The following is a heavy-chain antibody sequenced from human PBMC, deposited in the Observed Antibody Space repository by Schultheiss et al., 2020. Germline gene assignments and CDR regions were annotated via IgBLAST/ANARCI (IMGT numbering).Heavy chain of an antibody. V-gene: IGHV3-53*01. CDR2: ISGSGGST. D-gene: IGHD3-22*01. J-gene: IGHJ4*02. CDR3: ARKYYYDSSGYSDY. Sequence: GGSLRLSCAASGFTVSSNYMSWVRQAPGKGLEWVSAISGSGGSTYYADSVKGRFTISRDNSKNTLYLQMNSLRAEDTAVYYCARKYYYDSSGYSDYWGQGTLVTVSS. CDR1: GFTVSSNY.